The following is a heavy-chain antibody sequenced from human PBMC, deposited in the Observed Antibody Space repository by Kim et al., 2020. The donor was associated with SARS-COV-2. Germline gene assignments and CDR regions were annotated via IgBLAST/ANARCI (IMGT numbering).Heavy chain of an antibody. CDR2: IIPIFGTA. D-gene: IGHD6-19*01. Sequence: SVKVSCKASGGTFSSYAISWVRQAPGQGLEWMGGIIPIFGTANYAQKFQGRVTITADESTSTAYMELSSLRSEDTAVYYCARGFSVSWLNYYYYGMDVWGQGTTVTVSS. CDR1: GGTFSSYA. CDR3: ARGFSVSWLNYYYYGMDV. V-gene: IGHV1-69*13. J-gene: IGHJ6*02.